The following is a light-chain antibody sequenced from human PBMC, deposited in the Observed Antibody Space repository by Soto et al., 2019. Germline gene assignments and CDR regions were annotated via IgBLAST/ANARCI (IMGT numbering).Light chain of an antibody. CDR3: QQTYSTPRT. CDR2: SAS. J-gene: IGKJ1*01. Sequence: DIQMTQSPSSLSASVVDRVTITFRASQSISSWLAWYQQKPGKAPKLLIYSASSLQSGVPSRFSGSGSGSDFTLTINSLQPEDFATYYCQQTYSTPRTFGQGTKVDI. CDR1: QSISSW. V-gene: IGKV1-39*01.